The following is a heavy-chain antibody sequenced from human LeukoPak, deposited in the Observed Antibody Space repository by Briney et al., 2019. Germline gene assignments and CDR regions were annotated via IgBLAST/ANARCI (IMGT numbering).Heavy chain of an antibody. CDR2: IYPGDSDT. V-gene: IGHV5-51*01. J-gene: IGHJ3*02. Sequence: GESLKISCKGSGYSFTSYWIGWVRQMPGKGLEWMGIIYPGDSDTRYSPSFQGQATISADKSFSTAYLQWSSLKASDTAMYYCARLAYSSSWNDAFDIWGQGTMVTVSS. CDR3: ARLAYSSSWNDAFDI. CDR1: GYSFTSYW. D-gene: IGHD6-13*01.